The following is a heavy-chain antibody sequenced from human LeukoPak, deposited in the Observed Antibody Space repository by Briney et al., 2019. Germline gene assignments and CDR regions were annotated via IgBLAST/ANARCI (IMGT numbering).Heavy chain of an antibody. CDR1: GFTFSNYW. CDR2: INSDGSKT. V-gene: IGHV3-74*01. J-gene: IGHJ5*02. Sequence: GGSLRLSCAASGFTFSNYWMYWVRQAPGKGLVWVSRINSDGSKTAYADPVKGRFTISRDNAKNTLYLQMNSLRAEDTAVYYCARAMATITGEIYWFDPWAREPWSPSPQ. D-gene: IGHD5-24*01. CDR3: ARAMATITGEIYWFDP.